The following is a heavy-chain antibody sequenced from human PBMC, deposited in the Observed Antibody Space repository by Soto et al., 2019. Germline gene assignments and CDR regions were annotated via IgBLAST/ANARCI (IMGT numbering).Heavy chain of an antibody. V-gene: IGHV5-51*01. CDR2: IYPGDSDT. CDR3: ARHRYYDFWSGYPPSYYYYGMDV. D-gene: IGHD3-3*01. Sequence: GESLKISCKGSGYTFTDYRVAWVRQMPVKGLEWMGMIYPGDSDTRYSPSFQGQVTISADRSISTAYLQWSSLKASDTAMYYCARHRYYDFWSGYPPSYYYYGMDVWGQGTTVTVSS. J-gene: IGHJ6*02. CDR1: GYTFTDYR.